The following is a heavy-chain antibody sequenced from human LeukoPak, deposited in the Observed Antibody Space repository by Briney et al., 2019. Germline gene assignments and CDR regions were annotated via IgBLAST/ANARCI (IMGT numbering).Heavy chain of an antibody. CDR3: ASAVVSGWSLDYFDY. CDR2: IIPIFGTA. CDR1: GGTFSSYA. V-gene: IGHV1-69*05. D-gene: IGHD6-19*01. Sequence: ASVKVSCEASGGTFSSYAISWVRQAPGQGLEWMGGIIPIFGTANYAQKFQGRVTITTDESTSTAYMELSSLRSEDTAVYYCASAVVSGWSLDYFDYWGQGTLVTVSS. J-gene: IGHJ4*02.